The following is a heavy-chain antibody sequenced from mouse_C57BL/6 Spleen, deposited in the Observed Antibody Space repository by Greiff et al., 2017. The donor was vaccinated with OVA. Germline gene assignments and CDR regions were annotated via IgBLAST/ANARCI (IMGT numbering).Heavy chain of an antibody. D-gene: IGHD1-1*01. Sequence: DVQLQESGPGLVKPSQSLSLTCSVTGYSITSGYYWNWIRQFPGNKLEWMGYISYDGSNNYNPSLKNRISITRDTSKNQFFLKLNSVTTEDTATYYCARDQGVLLPAYFDYWGQGTTLTVSS. V-gene: IGHV3-6*01. CDR1: GYSITSGYY. CDR3: ARDQGVLLPAYFDY. CDR2: ISYDGSN. J-gene: IGHJ2*01.